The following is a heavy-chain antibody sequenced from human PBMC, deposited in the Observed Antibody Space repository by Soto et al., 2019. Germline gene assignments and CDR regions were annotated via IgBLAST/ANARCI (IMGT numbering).Heavy chain of an antibody. CDR2: INHSGST. CDR1: GGSFSGYY. CDR3: AIVVVPAAMPGDHYYYYYYMDV. Sequence: SETLSLTCAVHGGSFSGYYWSWIRQPPGKGLEWIGEINHSGSTNYNPSLKSRVTISVDTSKNQFSLKLSSVTAADTAVYYCAIVVVPAAMPGDHYYYYYYMDVWGKGTTVTVSS. D-gene: IGHD2-2*01. V-gene: IGHV4-34*01. J-gene: IGHJ6*03.